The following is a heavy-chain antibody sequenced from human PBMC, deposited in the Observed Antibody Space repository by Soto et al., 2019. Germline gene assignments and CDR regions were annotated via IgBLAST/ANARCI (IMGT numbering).Heavy chain of an antibody. CDR3: AKSFLRITGTKNWFDP. V-gene: IGHV3-23*01. CDR2: ISGSGGST. CDR1: GFTFSSYA. Sequence: PGGSLRLSCAASGFTFSSYAMSWVRQAPGKGLEWVSAISGSGGSTYYADSVKDRFTISRDNSKNTLYLQMNSLRAEDTAVYYCAKSFLRITGTKNWFDPWGQGTLVTVSS. J-gene: IGHJ5*02. D-gene: IGHD1-20*01.